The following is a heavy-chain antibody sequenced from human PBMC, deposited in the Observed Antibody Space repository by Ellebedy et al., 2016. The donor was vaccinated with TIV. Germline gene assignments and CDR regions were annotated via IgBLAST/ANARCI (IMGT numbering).Heavy chain of an antibody. V-gene: IGHV4-39*01. D-gene: IGHD3-9*01. Sequence: MPSETLSLTCDVSGGFVNSYRHYWAWIRQPPGKGLEWIGSVYYSGSPYYNPSFKSRVTLSADTYKNQFSLNLRTVTAADTAVYYCARIDSWQPIDDWGQGILVTISS. CDR2: VYYSGSP. CDR3: ARIDSWQPIDD. J-gene: IGHJ4*02. CDR1: GGFVNSYRHY.